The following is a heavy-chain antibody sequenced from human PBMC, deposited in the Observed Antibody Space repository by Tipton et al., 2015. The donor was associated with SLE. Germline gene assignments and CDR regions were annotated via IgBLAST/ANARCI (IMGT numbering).Heavy chain of an antibody. J-gene: IGHJ4*02. D-gene: IGHD3-10*01. V-gene: IGHV3-23*03. CDR2: MFSGGSST. Sequence: SLRLSCAASGFTFSSYGMSWVRQAPGKGLEWVSIMFSGGSSTYYADSVKGRFTISRDDSKNTLYLLMDSLRAEDTAVYYCAGGDSLDRFGEFLDCWGQGTLVTVSS. CDR3: AGGDSLDRFGEFLDC. CDR1: GFTFSSYG.